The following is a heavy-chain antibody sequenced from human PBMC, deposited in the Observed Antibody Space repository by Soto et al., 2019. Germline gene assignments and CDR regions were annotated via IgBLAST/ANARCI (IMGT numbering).Heavy chain of an antibody. V-gene: IGHV3-66*01. D-gene: IGHD7-27*01. Sequence: EVQVVESGGGLVQPGGSLRLSCAASGFNVSRNYMAWVRLAPGRGLEWVSFIYNDGRTPDADSVKGRFSISKDRSKHTLSLQMTSLRVAQTAVYSLGSSTPIALGDSFDIWGRGTAVIVS. CDR3: GSSTPIALGDSFDI. CDR1: GFNVSRNY. J-gene: IGHJ3*02. CDR2: IYNDGRT.